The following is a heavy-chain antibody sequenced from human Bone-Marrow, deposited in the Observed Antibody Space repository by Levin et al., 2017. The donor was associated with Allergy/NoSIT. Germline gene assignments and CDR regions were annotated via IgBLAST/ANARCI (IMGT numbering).Heavy chain of an antibody. V-gene: IGHV3-53*01. CDR1: GFSVSYFY. CDR2: IYSGGST. D-gene: IGHD4-17*01. Sequence: PGGSLRLSCAASGFSVSYFYMSWVRQAPGKGLEWVSLIYSGGSTSYADSVKGRFTISRDNSKNMLYLQMNSLRTEDTAVYYCARVAVTKEIDYWGQGTLVTVSS. J-gene: IGHJ4*02. CDR3: ARVAVTKEIDY.